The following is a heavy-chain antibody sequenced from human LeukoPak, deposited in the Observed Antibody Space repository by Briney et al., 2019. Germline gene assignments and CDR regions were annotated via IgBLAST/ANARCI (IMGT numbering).Heavy chain of an antibody. CDR1: GFTFSIYA. Sequence: GGSLSLSCAASGFTFSIYAMSWVRQAPGKGLEGVSAISGSGGSTYYADSVRGRFTISRDNSKNTLYLQMNSLRAEDTAVYYCAKTYYYDSSGNYFDYWGQGTLVTVSS. J-gene: IGHJ4*02. V-gene: IGHV3-23*01. CDR3: AKTYYYDSSGNYFDY. D-gene: IGHD3-22*01. CDR2: ISGSGGST.